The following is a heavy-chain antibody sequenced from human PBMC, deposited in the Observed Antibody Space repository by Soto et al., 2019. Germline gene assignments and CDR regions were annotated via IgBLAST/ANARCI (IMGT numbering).Heavy chain of an antibody. Sequence: GGSLRLSCAASGFTFSSYDMSWVRQAPGKGLEWVSGVSASGSITSYADSAKGRFTISRDNAKNTVFLQMSSLRAEDTAVYFCAKGDCSGGRCYRGFDYWGQGTLVTVSS. V-gene: IGHV3-23*01. CDR1: GFTFSSYD. D-gene: IGHD2-15*01. CDR3: AKGDCSGGRCYRGFDY. CDR2: VSASGSIT. J-gene: IGHJ4*02.